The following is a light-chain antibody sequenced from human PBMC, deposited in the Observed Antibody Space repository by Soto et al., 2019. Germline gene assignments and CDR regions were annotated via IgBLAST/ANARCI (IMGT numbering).Light chain of an antibody. J-gene: IGLJ3*02. Sequence: QSALTQPASVSGSPGQSITISCTGTRSDIGGYKYVSWYQQHPGKAPKLIIYDVSSRPSGVSDRFSGSQSGNTASLTISGLQPEDEADYHCISYTSTGNPVFGGGTKVTVL. CDR1: RSDIGGYKY. CDR3: ISYTSTGNPV. V-gene: IGLV2-14*01. CDR2: DVS.